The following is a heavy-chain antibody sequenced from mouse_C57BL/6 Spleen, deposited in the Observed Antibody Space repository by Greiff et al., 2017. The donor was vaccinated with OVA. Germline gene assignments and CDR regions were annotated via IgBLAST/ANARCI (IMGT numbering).Heavy chain of an antibody. CDR2: INPGSGGT. Sequence: VQLVESGAELVRPGTSVKVSCKASGYAFTNYLIEWVKQRPGQGLEWIGVINPGSGGTNYNEKFKGKATLTADKSSSTAYMQLSSLTSEDSAVYFCARSTLLGPAWFAYWGQGTLVTVSA. D-gene: IGHD2-10*01. CDR3: ARSTLLGPAWFAY. J-gene: IGHJ3*01. V-gene: IGHV1-54*01. CDR1: GYAFTNYL.